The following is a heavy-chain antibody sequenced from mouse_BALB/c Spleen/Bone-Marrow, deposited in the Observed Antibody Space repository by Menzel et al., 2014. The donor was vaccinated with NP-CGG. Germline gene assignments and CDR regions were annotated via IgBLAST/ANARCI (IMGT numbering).Heavy chain of an antibody. Sequence: QVQLQQSGAELVKPGASVKLSCKASGYTFTNYYMYWVKQRPGQGLEWIGEINPSNGGPNFNEKFKSKATLTVDKSSSTAYMQLSSLTSEDXXXXXXXXAXXXGFAYWGXGTLVTVSA. D-gene: IGHD6-1*01. CDR3: XXAXXXGFAY. V-gene: IGHV1S120*01. CDR2: INPSNGGP. CDR1: GYTFTNYY. J-gene: IGHJ3*01.